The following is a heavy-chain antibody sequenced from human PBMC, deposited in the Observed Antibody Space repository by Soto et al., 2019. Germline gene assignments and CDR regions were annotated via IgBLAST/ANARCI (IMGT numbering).Heavy chain of an antibody. V-gene: IGHV4-34*01. CDR2: ISRSGTT. Sequence: QVQLQQWGAGLLKPSETLSLSCAVYGGYFNDNYYTWFRQPPGKGLEGIGEISRSGTTKYIPSLKSRASISFNTSKTHVSQKVTSVTAADTAVYYCATSLWFGTQVELWGQGALAPVSS. CDR1: GGYFNDNY. CDR3: ATSLWFGTQVEL. D-gene: IGHD3-10*01. J-gene: IGHJ5*02.